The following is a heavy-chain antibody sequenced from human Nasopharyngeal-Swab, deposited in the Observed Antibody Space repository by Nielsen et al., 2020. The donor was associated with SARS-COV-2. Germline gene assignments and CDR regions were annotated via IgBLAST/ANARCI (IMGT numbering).Heavy chain of an antibody. CDR1: GFTFSSYS. V-gene: IGHV3-21*01. CDR2: ISRSSSYK. J-gene: IGHJ4*02. CDR3: ATSGGYSSTSQFDY. D-gene: IGHD6-13*01. Sequence: GGSLRLPCAASGFTFSSYSMNWVRQAPGKGLEWVSSISRSSSYKYYADSVKGRFTISRDNAKNSLYLQMNSLRAEDTAVFYCATSGGYSSTSQFDYWGQGTLVTVSS.